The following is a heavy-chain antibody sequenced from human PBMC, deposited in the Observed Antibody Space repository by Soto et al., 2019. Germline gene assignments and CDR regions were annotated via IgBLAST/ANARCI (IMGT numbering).Heavy chain of an antibody. CDR2: ISGSGGST. CDR3: AKAPGPYGGAYYFDY. V-gene: IGHV3-23*01. D-gene: IGHD4-17*01. J-gene: IGHJ4*02. Sequence: EVQLLESGGGLVQPGGSLRLSCAASGFTFSSYAMSWVRQAPGKGLEWVSAISGSGGSTYYADSVKGRFTISRDNSKNTLDLQMNSLRAEDTAVYYCAKAPGPYGGAYYFDYWGQGTLVTVSS. CDR1: GFTFSSYA.